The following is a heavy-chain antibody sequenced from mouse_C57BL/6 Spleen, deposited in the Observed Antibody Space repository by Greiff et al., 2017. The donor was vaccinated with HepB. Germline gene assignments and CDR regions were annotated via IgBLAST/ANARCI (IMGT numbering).Heavy chain of an antibody. V-gene: IGHV1-52*01. Sequence: QVQLQQPGAELVRPGSSVKLSCKASGYTFTSYWMHWVKQRPIQGLEWIGNIDPSDSETHYNQKFKDKATLTVDKSSSTAYMQLSSLTSEDSAVYYCARREDGNPFAYWGQGTLVTVSA. J-gene: IGHJ3*01. CDR1: GYTFTSYW. CDR2: IDPSDSET. CDR3: ARREDGNPFAY. D-gene: IGHD2-1*01.